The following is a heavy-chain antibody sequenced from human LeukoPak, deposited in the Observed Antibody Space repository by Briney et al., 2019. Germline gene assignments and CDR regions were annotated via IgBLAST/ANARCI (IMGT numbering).Heavy chain of an antibody. D-gene: IGHD6-6*01. CDR3: ARLLGTRIAARPHAFDI. V-gene: IGHV5-51*01. CDR2: IYPGDSDT. J-gene: IGHJ3*02. CDR1: GYSFTSYW. Sequence: GESLKISCKGSGYSFTSYWIGWVRQMPGKGLEWMGIIYPGDSDTRYSPSFQGQVTISADKSISTAYLQWSSLKASDTAMYYCARLLGTRIAARPHAFDIWGQGTMVTVSS.